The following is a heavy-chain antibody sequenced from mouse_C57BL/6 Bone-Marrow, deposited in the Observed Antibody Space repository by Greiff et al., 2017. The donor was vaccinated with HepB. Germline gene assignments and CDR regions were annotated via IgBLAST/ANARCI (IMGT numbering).Heavy chain of an antibody. Sequence: QVQLQQSGAELAKPGASVKLSCKASGYTFTSYWMHWVKQRPGQGLEWIGYINPSSGYTKYNQKFKDKATLTADKSSSTAYMQLSSLTYEDSAVYYCARGLDSSGYGFAYWGQGTLVTVSA. CDR3: ARGLDSSGYGFAY. J-gene: IGHJ3*01. V-gene: IGHV1-7*01. CDR1: GYTFTSYW. D-gene: IGHD3-2*02. CDR2: INPSSGYT.